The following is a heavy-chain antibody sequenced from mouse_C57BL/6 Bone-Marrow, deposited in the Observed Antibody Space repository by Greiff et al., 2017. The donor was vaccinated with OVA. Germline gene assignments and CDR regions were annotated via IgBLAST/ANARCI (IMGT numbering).Heavy chain of an antibody. V-gene: IGHV1-39*01. J-gene: IGHJ2*01. CDR1: GYSFTDYN. Sequence: EVQLQQSGPELVKPGASVKISCKASGYSFTDYNMNWVKQSHGKSLEWIGVINPNYGTTSYNQKFKGKATLTVDQSSSTAYMQLNSLTSEDSAVYYCARSGWGSSRDYFDYWGQGTTLTVSS. CDR2: INPNYGTT. D-gene: IGHD1-1*01. CDR3: ARSGWGSSRDYFDY.